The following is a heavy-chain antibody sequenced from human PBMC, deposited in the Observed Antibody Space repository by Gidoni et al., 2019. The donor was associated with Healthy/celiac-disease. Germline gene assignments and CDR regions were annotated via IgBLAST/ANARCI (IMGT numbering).Heavy chain of an antibody. V-gene: IGHV3-21*01. CDR1: GFTFSSYG. D-gene: IGHD1-1*01. Sequence: EVQLVESGGGLVKPGGSLRLSCAASGFTFSSYGMNWVRRAPGKGLEWVSSISSSSIYIYYADSVKGRFTISRDNAKNSLYLQMNSLRAEVTAVYYCARVVGYNHFDYWGQGTLVTVSS. CDR3: ARVVGYNHFDY. J-gene: IGHJ4*02. CDR2: ISSSSIYI.